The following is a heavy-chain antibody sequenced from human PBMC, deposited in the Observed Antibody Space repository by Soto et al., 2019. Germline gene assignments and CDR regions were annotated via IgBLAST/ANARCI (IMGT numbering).Heavy chain of an antibody. Sequence: PSETLSLTCAVYGGSFSGYYWSWIRQPPGKGLEWIGEINHSGSTNYNPSLKSRVTISVDTSKNQFSLKLSSVTAADTAVYYCARLEGSCSSTSCYISYWGQGTLVTVSS. CDR1: GGSFSGYY. CDR3: ARLEGSCSSTSCYISY. CDR2: INHSGST. J-gene: IGHJ4*02. D-gene: IGHD2-2*02. V-gene: IGHV4-34*01.